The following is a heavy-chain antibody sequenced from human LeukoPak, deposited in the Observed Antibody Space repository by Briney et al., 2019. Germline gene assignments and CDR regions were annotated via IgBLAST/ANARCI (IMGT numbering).Heavy chain of an antibody. CDR2: TYYRSKWYN. V-gene: IGHV6-1*01. J-gene: IGHJ6*02. D-gene: IGHD2-2*01. CDR1: GDSVSSNSAA. CDR3: ARGYCSSTSCSVYYYYGMDV. Sequence: SQTLSLTCAISGDSVSSNSAAWNWIRQSPSRGLEWLGRTYYRSKWYNDYAVSVKSRITINPDTSKNQFSLQLNSVTPEDTAVYYCARGYCSSTSCSVYYYYGMDVWGQGTTFTVSS.